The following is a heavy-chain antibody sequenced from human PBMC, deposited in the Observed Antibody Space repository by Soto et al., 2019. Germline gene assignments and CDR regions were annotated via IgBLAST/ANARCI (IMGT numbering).Heavy chain of an antibody. CDR1: GGSISSGGYY. V-gene: IGHV4-31*03. Sequence: SETLSLTCTVSGGSISSGGYYWTWIRQHPGKGLEWIGYNYYSGVTYYNPSLKSRVTISLDTSKNQFSLKLSSVTAADTAVYYCARGSSIAGLYYGMDVWGQGTTVTVSS. J-gene: IGHJ6*02. CDR2: NYYSGVT. D-gene: IGHD6-6*01. CDR3: ARGSSIAGLYYGMDV.